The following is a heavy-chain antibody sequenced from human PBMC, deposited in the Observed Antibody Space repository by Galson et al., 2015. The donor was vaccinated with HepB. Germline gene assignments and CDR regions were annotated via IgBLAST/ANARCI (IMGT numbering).Heavy chain of an antibody. CDR3: ARDKGSGFRSFYGMDV. D-gene: IGHD3-10*01. V-gene: IGHV3-11*01. Sequence: SLRLSCAASGFTFSDYYMSWIRQAPGKGLEWVSYISSSGSTIYYADSVKGRFTISRDNAKNSLYLQMNSLRAEDTAVYYCARDKGSGFRSFYGMDVWGQGTTVTVSS. J-gene: IGHJ6*02. CDR2: ISSSGSTI. CDR1: GFTFSDYY.